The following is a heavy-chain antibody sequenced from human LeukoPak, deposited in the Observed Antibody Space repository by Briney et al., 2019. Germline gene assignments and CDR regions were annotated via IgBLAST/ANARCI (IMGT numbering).Heavy chain of an antibody. Sequence: ASVKVSCKASGYTFTSYGISWVRQAPGQGLEWMGWISAYNGNTNYAQKLQGRVTMTTDTSTSTAYMELSRLRSDDMAVYYCAREAFGNYYDSSGYLYWGQGTLVTVSS. CDR3: AREAFGNYYDSSGYLY. CDR2: ISAYNGNT. V-gene: IGHV1-18*03. D-gene: IGHD3-22*01. CDR1: GYTFTSYG. J-gene: IGHJ4*02.